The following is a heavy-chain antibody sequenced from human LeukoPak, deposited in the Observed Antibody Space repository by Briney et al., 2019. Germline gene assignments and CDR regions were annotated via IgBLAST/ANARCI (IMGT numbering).Heavy chain of an antibody. V-gene: IGHV1-18*01. Sequence: GASVKVSCKASGGTFSSYAISWVRQAPGQGLEWMGWISAYNGNTNYAQKLQGRVTMTTDTSTSTAYMELRSLRSDDTAVYYCARVSFSWELLAWGAFDIWGQGTMVTVSS. J-gene: IGHJ3*02. CDR3: ARVSFSWELLAWGAFDI. CDR2: ISAYNGNT. CDR1: GGTFSSYA. D-gene: IGHD1-26*01.